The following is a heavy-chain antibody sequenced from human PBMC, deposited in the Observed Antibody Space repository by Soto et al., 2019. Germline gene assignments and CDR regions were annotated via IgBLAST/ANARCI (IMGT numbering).Heavy chain of an antibody. J-gene: IGHJ4*02. CDR2: SSGGSGTT. D-gene: IGHD2-21*01. V-gene: IGHV3-23*01. CDR3: VKGGKSACGGALCYEFDY. Sequence: EVQLLESGGGLVQPGGSLRLSCAASGFTFSSYAMSWVRQTPGKGLEWVSTSSGGSGTTYHAESVKGRFTISRDNSKNTLYLKMNSLRAEDTAVYYCVKGGKSACGGALCYEFDYWGPGSVVAVSS. CDR1: GFTFSSYA.